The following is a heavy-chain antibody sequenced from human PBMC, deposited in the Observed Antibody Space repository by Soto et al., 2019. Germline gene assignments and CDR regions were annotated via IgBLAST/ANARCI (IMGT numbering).Heavy chain of an antibody. J-gene: IGHJ4*02. V-gene: IGHV4-59*08. CDR1: DGSTGSYY. D-gene: IGHD4-17*01. CDR2: IYYSGST. CDR3: ARRYGDCFDF. Sequence: SETLSLTCTVSDGSTGSYYRGWIRQPSGTGVELIGYIYYSGSTNYNTSLKSRVTISVDTSKNQFSLKLSSVTAADTAVYYCARRYGDCFDFWGQGTLVTVS.